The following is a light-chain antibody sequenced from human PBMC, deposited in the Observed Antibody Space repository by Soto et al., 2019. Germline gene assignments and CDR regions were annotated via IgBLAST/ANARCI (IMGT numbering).Light chain of an antibody. V-gene: IGKV3-15*01. CDR2: GAS. CDR1: QSVSSN. Sequence: EIVMTQSPATLSVSPGERATLSCRASQSVSSNLAWYQQKPGQAPRLHIYGASTRATGIPARFSGSGSGTELTLTISSLQSEDFAVYYCQQYKNWPPDTFGQGTKLEIK. CDR3: QQYKNWPPDT. J-gene: IGKJ2*01.